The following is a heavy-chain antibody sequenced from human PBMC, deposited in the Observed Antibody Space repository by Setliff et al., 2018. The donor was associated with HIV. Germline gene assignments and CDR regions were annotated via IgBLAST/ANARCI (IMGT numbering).Heavy chain of an antibody. CDR3: ANRLRGYNKWYYFDY. D-gene: IGHD1-1*01. V-gene: IGHV3-23*01. Sequence: GGSLRLSCAASGFSFSNYAMTWVRQAPGKGLEWVSSISSSSSYTYYADSVKGRFTISRDNSKNTLSLQMNSLGAEDTAVYYCANRLRGYNKWYYFDYWGQGTLVTVSS. J-gene: IGHJ4*02. CDR1: GFSFSNYA. CDR2: ISSSSSYT.